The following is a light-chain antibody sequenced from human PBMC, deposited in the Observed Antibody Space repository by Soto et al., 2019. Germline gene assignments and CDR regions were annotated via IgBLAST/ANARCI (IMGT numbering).Light chain of an antibody. CDR3: QQYYGAWT. CDR2: KAS. Sequence: DFQMTQAPSTLSASVGDRVTITCRASQSINNWLAWYQQQSGKAPKLLIYKASSLESGVPSRFSGSGSGTEFNLTISSLQPDDSATYYCQQYYGAWTFGQGTKVEVK. CDR1: QSINNW. J-gene: IGKJ1*01. V-gene: IGKV1-5*03.